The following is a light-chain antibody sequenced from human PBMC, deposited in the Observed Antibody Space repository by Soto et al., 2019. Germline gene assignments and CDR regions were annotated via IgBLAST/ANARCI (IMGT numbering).Light chain of an antibody. V-gene: IGKV3-20*01. CDR1: LSVSTSY. CDR3: QQYGSSPVT. CDR2: GTS. Sequence: EIGLTQSPGTLSLSPGERATLSCRASLSVSTSYLAWYQQKPGQAPRLLIYGTSTRATGIPDRFSGSGAGTDFTLSISRLEPEDFAVYYCQQYGSSPVTFGGGTRVEIK. J-gene: IGKJ4*01.